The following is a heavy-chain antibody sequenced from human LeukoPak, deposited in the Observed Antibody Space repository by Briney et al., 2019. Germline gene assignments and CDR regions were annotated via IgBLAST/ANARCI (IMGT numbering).Heavy chain of an antibody. J-gene: IGHJ4*02. Sequence: GGSLRLSCAASGFTFSSYAMHWVRQAPGKGLEYVSAISSNGGSTYYANSVKGRFTISRDNSKNTLYLQMGSLRAEDMAVYYCARGSRVVGAFDYWGQGTLVTASS. CDR2: ISSNGGST. D-gene: IGHD1-26*01. CDR1: GFTFSSYA. V-gene: IGHV3-64*01. CDR3: ARGSRVVGAFDY.